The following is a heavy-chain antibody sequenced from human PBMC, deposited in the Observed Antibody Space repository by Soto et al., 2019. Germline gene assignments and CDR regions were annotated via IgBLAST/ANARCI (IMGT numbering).Heavy chain of an antibody. CDR2: IIPIFGTA. J-gene: IGHJ5*02. Sequence: SVKVSCKASGGTFSSYAISWVRQAPGQGLEWMGGIIPIFGTANYAQKFQGRVTITADESTSTAYMELSSLRSEDTAVYYCARGLGLGYCSSTSCLHFRFDPWGQGTLVTSPQ. V-gene: IGHV1-69*13. D-gene: IGHD2-2*01. CDR1: GGTFSSYA. CDR3: ARGLGLGYCSSTSCLHFRFDP.